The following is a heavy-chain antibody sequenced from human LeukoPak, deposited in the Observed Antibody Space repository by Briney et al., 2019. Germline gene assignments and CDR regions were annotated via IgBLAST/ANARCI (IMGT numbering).Heavy chain of an antibody. CDR1: GFTFRSYW. J-gene: IGHJ4*02. D-gene: IGHD2-21*02. V-gene: IGHV3-74*01. CDR3: AKVRSRGVVVTAFDY. CDR2: ITSDGSST. Sequence: GGSLRLSCAASGFTFRSYWMHWVRQAPGKGLVWVSFITSDGSSTNYADSVKGRFTISRDNSKNTLYLQMNSLRAEDTAVYYCAKVRSRGVVVTAFDYWGQGTLVTVSS.